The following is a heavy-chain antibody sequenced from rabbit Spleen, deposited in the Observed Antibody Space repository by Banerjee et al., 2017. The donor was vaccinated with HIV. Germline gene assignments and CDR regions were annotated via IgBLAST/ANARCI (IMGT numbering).Heavy chain of an antibody. V-gene: IGHV1S45*01. CDR1: GFSFSNKAV. Sequence: QEQLVESGGGLVRPEGSLKLSCTASGFSFSNKAVMCWVRQAPGKGLQWIGCVDGANGRPYYASWVNGRFSISRTSSTTVTLHMTSLTAADRATYFCARDLVGVIGWNFYWWGPGTLVTVS. J-gene: IGHJ4*01. D-gene: IGHD2-1*01. CDR2: VDGANGRP. CDR3: ARDLVGVIGWNFYW.